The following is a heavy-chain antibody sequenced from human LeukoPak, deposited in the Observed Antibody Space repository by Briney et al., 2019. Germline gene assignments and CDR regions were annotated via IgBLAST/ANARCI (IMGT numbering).Heavy chain of an antibody. Sequence: SQTLSLTCTVSVGSISTTTYYWGWIRQAPGKGLEWIGSIYYGGSTYYSPSLKSRVTISLDTSKHQFSLKLSSVTAADTAVYYCSFNLGSGSYAFDIWGQGTMVTVSS. CDR2: IYYGGST. V-gene: IGHV4-39*07. J-gene: IGHJ3*02. CDR1: VGSISTTTYY. D-gene: IGHD3-10*01. CDR3: SFNLGSGSYAFDI.